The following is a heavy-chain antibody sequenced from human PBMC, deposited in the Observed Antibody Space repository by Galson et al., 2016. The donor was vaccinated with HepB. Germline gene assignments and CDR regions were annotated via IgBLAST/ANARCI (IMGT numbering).Heavy chain of an antibody. D-gene: IGHD1-7*01. CDR2: IKYDGREK. CDR1: GFDISGHW. Sequence: SLRLSCAVSGFDISGHWMNWVRQAPGKGLEWVANIKYDGREKNYVDSVKGRFTISRDNTKNSVDLQMNSLRVEDTAVYYCTTRNLFGFWGRGALVTVSS. J-gene: IGHJ4*02. V-gene: IGHV3-7*01. CDR3: TTRNLFGF.